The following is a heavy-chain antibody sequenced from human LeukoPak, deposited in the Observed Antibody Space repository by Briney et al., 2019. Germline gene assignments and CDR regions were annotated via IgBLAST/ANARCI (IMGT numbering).Heavy chain of an antibody. V-gene: IGHV1-2*02. CDR1: GYTFTGHY. CDR2: INPKNTGT. J-gene: IGHJ4*02. D-gene: IGHD6-13*01. CDR3: AKTLYIAAAPGGFDY. Sequence: ASVKVSCKASGYTFTGHYIHWVRQAPGQGLEWMGWINPKNTGTNYAQKFQGGVTMTRDTSTGTAYMELSRLRSDDTAVYYCAKTLYIAAAPGGFDYWGQGTLVAVSS.